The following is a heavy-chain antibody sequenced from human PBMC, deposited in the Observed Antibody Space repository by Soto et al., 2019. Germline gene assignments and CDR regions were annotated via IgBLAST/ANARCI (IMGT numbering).Heavy chain of an antibody. CDR2: IRGSGTGT. D-gene: IGHD1-1*01. V-gene: IGHV3-23*01. CDR3: AKDGGQLLDS. CDR1: GFIFKSYA. J-gene: IGHJ4*02. Sequence: EVQLLESGGGLVQPGGSMRLSCAASGFIFKSYAMTWVRQAPGEGLEWVSTIRGSGTGTYYADSVKGRFTISRDNSKNTLYLQMNSLRAEDTAVYYCAKDGGQLLDSWGQGTLVTVSS.